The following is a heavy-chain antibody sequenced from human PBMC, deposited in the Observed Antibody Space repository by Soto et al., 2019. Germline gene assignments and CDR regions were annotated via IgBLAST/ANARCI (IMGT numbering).Heavy chain of an antibody. V-gene: IGHV1-69*01. CDR1: GGTCSSYA. CDR2: IIAIFGTA. CDR3: ARVKLEAVAEHFDY. D-gene: IGHD6-19*01. J-gene: IGHJ4*02. Sequence: QVQLVQSGAEVKKPGSSVKVSCKASGGTCSSYAISWVRQAPGQGREWMGGIIAIFGTANYAQKFQGRVTITADESTSTAYMELSRLRSEDTAVYYCARVKLEAVAEHFDYWGQGTLVTVSS.